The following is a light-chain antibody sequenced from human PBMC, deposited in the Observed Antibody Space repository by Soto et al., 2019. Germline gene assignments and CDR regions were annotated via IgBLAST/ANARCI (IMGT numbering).Light chain of an antibody. CDR2: DAS. V-gene: IGKV3-11*01. CDR1: QSVSSY. J-gene: IGKJ5*01. Sequence: IVLTQSPATLSLSPGERATLSGRASQSVSSYLAWYQQKPGQAPRLLIYDASNRATGIPARFSGSGSGTDFTLTISSLEPEDFAVYYCQQRSNWPPITFGQGTRLEIK. CDR3: QQRSNWPPIT.